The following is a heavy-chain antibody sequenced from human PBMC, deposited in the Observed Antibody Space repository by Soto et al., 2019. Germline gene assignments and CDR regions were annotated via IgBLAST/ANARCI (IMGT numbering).Heavy chain of an antibody. V-gene: IGHV5-51*01. J-gene: IGHJ4*02. Sequence: PGEPLKISCKGSGCSFISYWIGWVRQMQGKGLEWMGIIYPGDSDTRYSPSFQGQVTISADKSISTAYLQWSSLKASDTAMYYCARPQYSSSSGIDYWGQGTLVTGSS. D-gene: IGHD6-6*01. CDR3: ARPQYSSSSGIDY. CDR1: GCSFISYW. CDR2: IYPGDSDT.